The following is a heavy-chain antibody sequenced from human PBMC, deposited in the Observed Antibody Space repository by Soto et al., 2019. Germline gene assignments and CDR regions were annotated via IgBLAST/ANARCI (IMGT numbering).Heavy chain of an antibody. CDR2: IYYSGST. Sequence: SETLSLTCTVSGGSISSGDYYWSWIRQPPGKGLEWIGYIYYSGSTYYNPSLKSRVTISVDTSKKQFSLKLSSVTAADTAVYYCARVNYYDSSADLDYWGQGTLVTVSS. CDR1: GGSISSGDYY. J-gene: IGHJ4*02. CDR3: ARVNYYDSSADLDY. D-gene: IGHD3-22*01. V-gene: IGHV4-30-4*01.